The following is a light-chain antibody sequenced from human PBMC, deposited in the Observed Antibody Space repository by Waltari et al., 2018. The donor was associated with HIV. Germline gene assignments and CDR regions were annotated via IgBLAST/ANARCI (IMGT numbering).Light chain of an antibody. CDR3: HQYGSSPRA. Sequence: EIVLTQSPGTLSLSPGKRATLSCRASQSVSSSYLAWYQQKPGQAPRLLIYDASTRATGIPDRFSGSGSGTDFTLTINRLEPEDFAVYYCHQYGSSPRAFGPGTKVEIK. V-gene: IGKV3-20*01. CDR2: DAS. J-gene: IGKJ1*01. CDR1: QSVSSSY.